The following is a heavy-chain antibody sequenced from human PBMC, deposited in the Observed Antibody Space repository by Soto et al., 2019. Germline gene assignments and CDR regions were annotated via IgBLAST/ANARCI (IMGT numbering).Heavy chain of an antibody. J-gene: IGHJ6*02. V-gene: IGHV1-58*01. CDR1: GFTFTSSA. D-gene: IGHD6-13*01. CDR3: AADHGGKQLVFYSYGVDV. Sequence: SGKVSRKASGFTFTSSAGQWVQQARGPRLGWIGWIVVGRGNTNYAQKFQERVTITSDMSTSRAYMQLSSLRSEDTAVYYCAADHGGKQLVFYSYGVDVWGQGTTVNVSS. CDR2: IVVGRGNT.